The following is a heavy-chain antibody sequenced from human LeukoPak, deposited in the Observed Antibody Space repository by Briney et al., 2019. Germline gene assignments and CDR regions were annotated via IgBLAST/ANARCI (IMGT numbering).Heavy chain of an antibody. CDR2: IYPGNSDT. CDR1: GYSFTNYW. Sequence: GESLKISCKGSGYSFTNYWIGWVRQMPGEGLEWMGLIYPGNSDTRNSPSFQGQVTISADKSSDTVYLQWSSLKASDTAMYYCARGHCSSGGCYLPFDYWGQGTLVTVSS. J-gene: IGHJ4*02. CDR3: ARGHCSSGGCYLPFDY. V-gene: IGHV5-51*01. D-gene: IGHD2-15*01.